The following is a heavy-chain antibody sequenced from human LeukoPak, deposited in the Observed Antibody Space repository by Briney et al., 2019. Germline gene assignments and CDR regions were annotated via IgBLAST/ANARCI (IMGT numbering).Heavy chain of an antibody. CDR3: ALIIAAADTPLLG. CDR1: RFTFSSYA. CDR2: ISGSGGST. V-gene: IGHV3-23*01. D-gene: IGHD6-13*01. J-gene: IGHJ4*02. Sequence: GASLSLSCAGSRFTFSSYAMSWPRHAPGKGLEGVSAISGSGGSTYYADSVKGRFTISRDNPQTTLYLQINSLRAEDTAVYYCALIIAAADTPLLGWGQRTLVTVSS.